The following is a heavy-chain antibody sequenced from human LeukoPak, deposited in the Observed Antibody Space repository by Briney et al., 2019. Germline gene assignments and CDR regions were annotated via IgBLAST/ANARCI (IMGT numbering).Heavy chain of an antibody. CDR3: ARGKGDYGGYYFDY. CDR2: INHSGST. J-gene: IGHJ4*02. CDR1: GGSFSGYF. D-gene: IGHD4-23*01. V-gene: IGHV4-34*01. Sequence: SETLSLTCAVYGGSFSGYFWSWMGQPPGKGREWMGEINHSGSTNYNPSLKSRVTISVDTSKNQFSLKLSSVTAADTAVYYCARGKGDYGGYYFDYWGQGTLVTVSS.